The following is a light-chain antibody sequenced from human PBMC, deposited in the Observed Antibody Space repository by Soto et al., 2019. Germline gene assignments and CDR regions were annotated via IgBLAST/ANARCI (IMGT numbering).Light chain of an antibody. CDR3: SSYTSSSTSLYV. CDR1: SSDVGGYNY. Sequence: QSALTQPASVSGSPGQSITLSCTGTSSDVGGYNYVSWYQQHPGKAPKLMIYEVSNRPSGVSNRFSGSKSGNTASLTISGLQAEDEADYYCSSYTSSSTSLYVFGTGTKVTVL. V-gene: IGLV2-14*01. J-gene: IGLJ1*01. CDR2: EVS.